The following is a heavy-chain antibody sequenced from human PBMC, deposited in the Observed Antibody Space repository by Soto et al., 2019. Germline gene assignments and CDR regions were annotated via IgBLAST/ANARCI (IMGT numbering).Heavy chain of an antibody. CDR1: GFTFSNYW. CDR3: ARDSRRVGATSDLDY. CDR2: IKGDGSEK. Sequence: SGGSLRLSCAASGFTFSNYWMSWVRQAPGKGLEWVANIKGDGSEKYYVDSMKGRFTISRDNAENSLYLQLNSLRVEDTALYYCARDSRRVGATSDLDYWGQGTLVTVSS. J-gene: IGHJ4*02. D-gene: IGHD1-26*01. V-gene: IGHV3-7*01.